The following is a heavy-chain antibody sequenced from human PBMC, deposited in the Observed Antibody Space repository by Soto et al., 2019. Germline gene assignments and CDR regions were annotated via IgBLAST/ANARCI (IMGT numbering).Heavy chain of an antibody. Sequence: GGSLRLSCAASGFTFSIFSMNWVRQAPGKGLEWVSYIDSSSSTFYYADSVKGRFTVSRDNARSSLYLQMNSLRDDDTAVYYCTKELGATGYWGQGTLVTVSS. CDR1: GFTFSIFS. V-gene: IGHV3-48*02. CDR2: IDSSSSTF. D-gene: IGHD1-26*01. CDR3: TKELGATGY. J-gene: IGHJ4*02.